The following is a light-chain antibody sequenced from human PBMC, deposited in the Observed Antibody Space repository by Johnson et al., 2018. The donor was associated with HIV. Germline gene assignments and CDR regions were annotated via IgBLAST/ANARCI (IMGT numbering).Light chain of an antibody. Sequence: QSILTQPPSVSAAPGQKVTISCSGSSSNIGNNYVSWYQQLPGTAPKLLIYENNKRPSGIPDRFSGSKSGTSATLGITGLQTGDEADYNCGTWDTSLSAGVFGPVTKVSVL. J-gene: IGLJ1*01. V-gene: IGLV1-51*02. CDR2: ENN. CDR1: SSNIGNNY. CDR3: GTWDTSLSAGV.